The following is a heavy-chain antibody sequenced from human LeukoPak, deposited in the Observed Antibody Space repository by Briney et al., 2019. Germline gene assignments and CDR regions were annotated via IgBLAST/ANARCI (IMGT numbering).Heavy chain of an antibody. CDR1: GGSISSSNW. V-gene: IGHV4-4*02. CDR2: IYHSGST. D-gene: IGHD3-10*01. J-gene: IGHJ4*02. Sequence: PSETLSLTCAVSGGSISSSNWWSWVRQPPGKGLEWIGEIYHSGSTYYNPSLKSRVTISVDTSKNQFSLKLSSVTAADTAVYYCARRGRGYDFDYWGQGTLVTVSS. CDR3: ARRGRGYDFDY.